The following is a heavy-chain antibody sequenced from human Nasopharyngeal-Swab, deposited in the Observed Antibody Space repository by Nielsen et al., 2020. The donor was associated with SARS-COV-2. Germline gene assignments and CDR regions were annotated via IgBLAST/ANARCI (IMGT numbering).Heavy chain of an antibody. CDR2: IFGLGDEK. J-gene: IGHJ4*02. D-gene: IGHD5-24*01. CDR3: VRDGLNYDY. V-gene: IGHV3-64D*08. Sequence: GSLRLSCSASGFTFSNYGMHWVRQAPGKGLEFVSAIFGLGDEKYYAESVRGRFTISRDNSRGTVYLQMSALRPEDTAVYYCVRDGLNYDYWGQGTQVIVSS. CDR1: GFTFSNYG.